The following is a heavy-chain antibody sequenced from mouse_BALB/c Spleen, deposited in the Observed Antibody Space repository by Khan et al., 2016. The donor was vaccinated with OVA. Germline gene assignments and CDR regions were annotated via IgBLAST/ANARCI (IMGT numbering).Heavy chain of an antibody. D-gene: IGHD3-3*01. Sequence: VQLKQSGPGLVKPSQSLSLTCTVTGYSITSDYVWNWIRQFPGNKLEWMGYISYSGSTSYTPSLKSRFSITRDTSKNQFFLQLNYMTTEDTSTYYCTRGRANWGQGTLVTVAA. CDR1: GYSITSDYV. CDR3: TRGRAN. V-gene: IGHV3-2*02. J-gene: IGHJ3*01. CDR2: ISYSGST.